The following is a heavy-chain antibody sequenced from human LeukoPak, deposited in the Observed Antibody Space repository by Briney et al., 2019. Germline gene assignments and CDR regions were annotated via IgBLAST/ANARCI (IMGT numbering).Heavy chain of an antibody. CDR3: TARGVDYYGSGSYSDY. D-gene: IGHD3-10*01. V-gene: IGHV5-51*01. CDR1: GYSFTSYW. J-gene: IGHJ4*02. CDR2: IYPGDSDT. Sequence: PGESLKISCKGSGYSFTSYWIGWVRQMPGKGLEWMGNIYPGDSDTRYSQSFQGQVTISADKSINTAYLQWSSLKASDTAMYYCTARGVDYYGSGSYSDYWGQGTLVTVSS.